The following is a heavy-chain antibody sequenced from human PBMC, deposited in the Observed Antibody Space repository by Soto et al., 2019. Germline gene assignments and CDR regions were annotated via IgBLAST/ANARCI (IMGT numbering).Heavy chain of an antibody. CDR3: ASGSPLNYYDSRGYPFDY. CDR1: GGTFSSYA. V-gene: IGHV1-69*01. D-gene: IGHD3-22*01. Sequence: CSVKVSCKASGGTFSSYAISGVRQPPGQELEWMGGIIPIFGKANYSQKFQGRVTITADESTSTAYMELSSLRSEDTAVYYCASGSPLNYYDSRGYPFDYWSQGTLVT. J-gene: IGHJ4*02. CDR2: IIPIFGKA.